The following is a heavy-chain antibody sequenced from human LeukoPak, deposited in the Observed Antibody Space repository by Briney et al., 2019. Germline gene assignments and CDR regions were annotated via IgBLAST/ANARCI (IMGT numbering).Heavy chain of an antibody. D-gene: IGHD5-12*01. CDR1: GGSISSGSYY. CDR2: IYTSGST. V-gene: IGHV4-61*02. CDR3: ARLVATIRAYYFDY. J-gene: IGHJ4*02. Sequence: SETLSLTCTLSGGSISSGSYYWSWIRQPAGKGLEWIGRIYTSGSTNYNPSLKSRVTISVDTSKNQFSRKLSSVTGADTAVYYCARLVATIRAYYFDYWGQGTLVTVSS.